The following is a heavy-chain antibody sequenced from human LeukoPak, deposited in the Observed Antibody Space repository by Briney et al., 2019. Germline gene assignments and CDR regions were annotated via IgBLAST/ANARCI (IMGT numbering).Heavy chain of an antibody. V-gene: IGHV4-59*02. CDR3: ARDARGSSYMDV. CDR2: IYYSGST. J-gene: IGHJ6*02. Sequence: SETLSLTCTVSGGSVSFYYWIWIRQPPGKGLEWIGYIYYSGSTNYNPSLKSRVTISVDTSKNQFSLKVSSVAAADTAVYYCARDARGSSYMDVWGQGTTVTVSS. CDR1: GGSVSFYY. D-gene: IGHD3-10*01.